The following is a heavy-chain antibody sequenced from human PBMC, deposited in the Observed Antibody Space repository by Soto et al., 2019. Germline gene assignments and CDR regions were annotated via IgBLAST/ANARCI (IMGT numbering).Heavy chain of an antibody. CDR2: IFHSGNT. V-gene: IGHV4-30-2*01. Sequence: PSETLSLTCTVSDGSISSGDYSWNWIRQPPGKGLEWIGYIFHSGNTYYNPSLKSRVTISIDRSKSQFSLKLNSVTAADTAVYYCARGPHEILTGGGPNWFDPWGQETLVTV. J-gene: IGHJ5*02. CDR3: ARGPHEILTGGGPNWFDP. CDR1: DGSISSGDYS. D-gene: IGHD3-9*01.